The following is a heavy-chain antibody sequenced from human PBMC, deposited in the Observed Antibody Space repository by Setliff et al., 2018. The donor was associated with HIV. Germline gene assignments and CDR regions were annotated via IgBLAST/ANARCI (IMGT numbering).Heavy chain of an antibody. CDR2: IIPAFGTA. CDR1: GGTFSSYA. CDR3: ARGRTYDSSGYIGNWFDP. J-gene: IGHJ5*02. V-gene: IGHV1-69*05. D-gene: IGHD3-22*01. Sequence: SVKVSCKTSGGTFSSYAVSWVRQAPGQGLEWMGGIIPAFGTANYAQKFQGRVTITTDESTSTAYMELSGLRSEDTAVYFCARGRTYDSSGYIGNWFDPWGQGTLVTVSS.